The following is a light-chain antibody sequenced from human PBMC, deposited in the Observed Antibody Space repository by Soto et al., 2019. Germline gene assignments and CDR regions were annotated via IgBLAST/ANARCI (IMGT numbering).Light chain of an antibody. CDR1: SSDVGGYNY. V-gene: IGLV2-14*01. CDR3: SSYTSSSTGV. Sequence: QPASVSGSPGQSITISCTGTSSDVGGYNYVSWYQQHPGKAPKLMIYDVSNRPSGVSNRFSGSKSGNTASLTISGLQAEDEADYYCSSYTSSSTGVFGTGTKLTVL. CDR2: DVS. J-gene: IGLJ1*01.